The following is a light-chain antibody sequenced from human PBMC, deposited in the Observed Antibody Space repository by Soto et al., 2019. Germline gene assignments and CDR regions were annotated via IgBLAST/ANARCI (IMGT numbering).Light chain of an antibody. CDR1: QSVTNNY. Sequence: EIVMTQSPATLSVSPGQRPSLSCRASQSVTNNYLTWYQQKPGQAPRLXSYGASSRATGIPDRFSGSGSGTEFTLTISRLEPEDFEVYYCQQYGIFPITFGQGTRLEIK. CDR3: QQYGIFPIT. V-gene: IGKV3-20*01. CDR2: GAS. J-gene: IGKJ5*01.